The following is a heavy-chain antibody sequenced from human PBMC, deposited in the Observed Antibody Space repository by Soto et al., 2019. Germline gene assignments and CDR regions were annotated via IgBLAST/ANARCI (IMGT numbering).Heavy chain of an antibody. D-gene: IGHD1-1*01. CDR3: AKDKVERQGYFDY. CDR1: GFTFSSYA. CDR2: ISGSGGST. V-gene: IGHV3-23*01. Sequence: GGSLRLSCAASGFTFSSYAMSWVRQAPGKGLEWVSAISGSGGSTYYAASVKGRFTISRDNSKNTLYLQMNSLRAEDTAVYYCAKDKVERQGYFDYWGQGTLVTVSS. J-gene: IGHJ4*02.